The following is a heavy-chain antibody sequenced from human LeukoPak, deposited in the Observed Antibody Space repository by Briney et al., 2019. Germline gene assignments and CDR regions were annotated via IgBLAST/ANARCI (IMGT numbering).Heavy chain of an antibody. CDR3: AELGITMIGGV. Sequence: GGSLPLSCAASGFTFSSYEMNWVRQAPGKGLEGVSYISSSGSTIYYADFVKGRFTISRDNAKNSLYLQMNSLRAEDTAVYYCAELGITMIGGVWGKGTTVTISS. CDR2: ISSSGSTI. V-gene: IGHV3-48*03. CDR1: GFTFSSYE. J-gene: IGHJ6*04. D-gene: IGHD3-10*02.